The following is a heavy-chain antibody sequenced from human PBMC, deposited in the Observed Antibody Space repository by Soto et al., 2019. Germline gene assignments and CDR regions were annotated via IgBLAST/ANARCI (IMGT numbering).Heavy chain of an antibody. Sequence: ASVEVSAKAFGYTCTCYYIHWVREAPGEGLEWMGWINPQSGGPSYAQKFQGRVTLSRDTSINKAYLELSRLRFDDAAVYFCARERYQVISDGMDVWGQGTTVTVSS. V-gene: IGHV1-2*02. J-gene: IGHJ6*02. CDR2: INPQSGGP. CDR1: GYTCTCYY. CDR3: ARERYQVISDGMDV. D-gene: IGHD2-2*01.